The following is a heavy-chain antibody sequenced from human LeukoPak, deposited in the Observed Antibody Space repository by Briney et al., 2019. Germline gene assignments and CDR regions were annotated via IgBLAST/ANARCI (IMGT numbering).Heavy chain of an antibody. CDR1: GFTFSSYA. D-gene: IGHD1-26*01. J-gene: IGHJ4*02. CDR2: TSYDGSNK. V-gene: IGHV3-30-3*01. Sequence: GGSLRLSCAASGFTFSSYAMHWVRPAPGKGLEWVAVTSYDGSNKQYADSVKGRFTISRDNSKSTLYLQMNSLRGEDTAVYYCATGMYSGSYFGLLHYWGQGTLVTVSS. CDR3: ATGMYSGSYFGLLHY.